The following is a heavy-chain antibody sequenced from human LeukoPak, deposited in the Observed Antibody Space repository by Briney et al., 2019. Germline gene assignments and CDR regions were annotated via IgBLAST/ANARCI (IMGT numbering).Heavy chain of an antibody. D-gene: IGHD6-13*01. V-gene: IGHV3-21*01. CDR1: GFTFSSYA. CDR3: ATSYSSSWFDP. J-gene: IGHJ5*02. Sequence: GGSLRLSCAASGFTFSSYAMSWVRQAPGKGLEWVSSISSSSSYIYYADSVKGRFTISRDNAKNSLYLQMNSLRAEDTAVYYCATSYSSSWFDPWGQGTLVTVSS. CDR2: ISSSSSYI.